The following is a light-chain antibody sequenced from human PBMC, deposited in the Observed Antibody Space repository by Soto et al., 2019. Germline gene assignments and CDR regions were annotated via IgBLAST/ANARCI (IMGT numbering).Light chain of an antibody. J-gene: IGKJ5*01. CDR2: GAF. CDR3: HQRKSCPPVT. V-gene: IGKV3-11*01. CDR1: PRVTNY. Sequence: EIVLTQSPATLSLSPGEIATISCGASPRVTNYLAWYQQKPGQPTRLLIYGAFNRAAGIPARFSGSGSGTDFTLTIISLEPEDSAVYYCHQRKSCPPVTFGQGTRLEIK.